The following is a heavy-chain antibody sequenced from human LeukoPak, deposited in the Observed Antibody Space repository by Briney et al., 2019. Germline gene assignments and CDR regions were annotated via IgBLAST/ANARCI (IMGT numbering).Heavy chain of an antibody. CDR2: ISYDRSNK. V-gene: IGHV3-30*04. J-gene: IGHJ4*02. CDR3: ARDKAAAGIFDY. Sequence: GGSLRLSCAASGFTFSSYAMHWVRQAPGKGLEWVAVISYDRSNKYYADSVKGRFTISRDNSKNTLYLQMNSLRAEDTAVYYCARDKAAAGIFDYWGQGTLVTVSS. D-gene: IGHD6-13*01. CDR1: GFTFSSYA.